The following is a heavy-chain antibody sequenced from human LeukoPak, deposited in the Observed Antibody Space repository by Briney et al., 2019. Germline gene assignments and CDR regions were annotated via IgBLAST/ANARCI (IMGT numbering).Heavy chain of an antibody. Sequence: ASVEDSCKASGYTFTSYYMHWVRQAPGQGLEGMGIINPSGGSTSYAQKFQGRVTMTRDTSTSTVYMELSSLRSEDTAVYYCPRVSCSSTSCSHAFDIWGQGTMVTVSS. D-gene: IGHD2-2*01. V-gene: IGHV1-46*03. CDR1: GYTFTSYY. CDR3: PRVSCSSTSCSHAFDI. CDR2: INPSGGST. J-gene: IGHJ3*02.